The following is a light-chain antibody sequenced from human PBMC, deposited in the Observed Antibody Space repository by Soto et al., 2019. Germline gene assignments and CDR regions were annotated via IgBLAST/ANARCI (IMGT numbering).Light chain of an antibody. V-gene: IGKV1-39*01. CDR2: AAS. CDR1: QSLNRW. Sequence: IEVRQSPSSLSASVWDRVSITGRASQSLNRWLAWYQQKPGRDPKILIYAASSLQSGVTSRFSGGGSGTDFTLTIPSLQPEDFATYYCQQSYSSPWTFGQGTKVDTK. CDR3: QQSYSSPWT. J-gene: IGKJ1*01.